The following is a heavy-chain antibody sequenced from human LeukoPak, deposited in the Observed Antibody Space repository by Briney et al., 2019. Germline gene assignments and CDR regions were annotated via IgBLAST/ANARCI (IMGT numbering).Heavy chain of an antibody. D-gene: IGHD4-17*01. CDR1: GFTLNSYI. J-gene: IGHJ4*02. V-gene: IGHV3-33*07. Sequence: GGSLRLSCAASGFTLNSYIIYWVRQAPGKGLEWVAVIWYDGSNRKYVDSVKGRFTISRDTSKNTVYLQMNSLRAEDTAVYYCARVDSGDYGYYFDYWGQGTLVTVSS. CDR2: IWYDGSNR. CDR3: ARVDSGDYGYYFDY.